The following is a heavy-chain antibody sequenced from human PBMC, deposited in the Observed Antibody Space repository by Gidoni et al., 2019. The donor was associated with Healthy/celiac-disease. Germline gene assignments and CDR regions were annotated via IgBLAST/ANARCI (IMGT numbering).Heavy chain of an antibody. V-gene: IGHV3-30*18. CDR2: ISYDGSNK. D-gene: IGHD3-10*01. Sequence: QVQLVESGGGVVQPGRSLRLSCAASGFTFSSYGMHWVRQAPGKGLEWVAVISYDGSNKYYADSVKGRFTISRDNSKNTLYLQMNSLRAEDTAVYYCAKESIWFGDFYYYYGMDVWGQGTTVTVSS. CDR3: AKESIWFGDFYYYYGMDV. J-gene: IGHJ6*02. CDR1: GFTFSSYG.